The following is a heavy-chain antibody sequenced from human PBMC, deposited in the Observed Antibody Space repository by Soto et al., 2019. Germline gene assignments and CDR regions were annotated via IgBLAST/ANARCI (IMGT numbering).Heavy chain of an antibody. V-gene: IGHV3-9*01. Sequence: GGSLRLSCAASGFKFDDYAMHWVRQGPGKGLEWVAGISWNSGGIEYADSVKGRFTISRDNAKKSVYLQMSSLRPEDTALYYCVRGDYYFHFWGQGTLVTVSS. CDR2: ISWNSGGI. CDR1: GFKFDDYA. D-gene: IGHD3-3*01. J-gene: IGHJ1*01. CDR3: VRGDYYFHF.